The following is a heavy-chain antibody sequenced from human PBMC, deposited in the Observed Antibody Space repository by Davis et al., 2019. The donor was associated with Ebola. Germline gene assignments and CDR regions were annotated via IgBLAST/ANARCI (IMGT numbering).Heavy chain of an antibody. CDR3: ARDSRWLPYDY. Sequence: ASVKVSCKASGYTFTSYAMHWVRQAPGQGLEWMGWISAYNGNTNYAQKLQGRVTMTTDTSTTTAYMELRSLRSDDTAVYYCARDSRWLPYDYWGQGTLVTVSS. J-gene: IGHJ4*02. V-gene: IGHV1-18*01. CDR2: ISAYNGNT. D-gene: IGHD6-19*01. CDR1: GYTFTSYA.